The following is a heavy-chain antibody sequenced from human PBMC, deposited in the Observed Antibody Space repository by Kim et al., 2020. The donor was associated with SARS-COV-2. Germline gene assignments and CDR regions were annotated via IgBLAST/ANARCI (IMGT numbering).Heavy chain of an antibody. J-gene: IGHJ4*02. CDR3: SNFES. V-gene: IGHV3-33*06. CDR2: IRSDGSNK. Sequence: GGSLRLSCAASGFTFSVYGMHWVRQAPGKGLEWVAVIRSDGSNKYYADSVKGRFTISRDNSKNMLFLQMNSLRAEDTAVYYCSNFESWGQGTLVTVSS. CDR1: GFTFSVYG.